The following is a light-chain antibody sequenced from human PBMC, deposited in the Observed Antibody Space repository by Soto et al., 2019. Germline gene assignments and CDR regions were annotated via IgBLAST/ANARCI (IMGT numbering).Light chain of an antibody. Sequence: ILMTQSPATLSVSPGERATLSCRASQSASINLAWYQQKPGQAPRLLIYDASTRATGIPARFSGSGSGTEFTLTISGLQSEDFAVYYCQQYNYWPPWTFGQGTKVEIK. J-gene: IGKJ1*01. V-gene: IGKV3-15*01. CDR2: DAS. CDR1: QSASIN. CDR3: QQYNYWPPWT.